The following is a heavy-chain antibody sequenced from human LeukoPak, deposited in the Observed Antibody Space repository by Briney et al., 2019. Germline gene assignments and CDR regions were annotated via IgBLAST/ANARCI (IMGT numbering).Heavy chain of an antibody. CDR1: GYIFTTYD. CDR2: MNPNSGNT. Sequence: ASVKVSCKASGYIFTTYDINWVRQAPGQGLEWMGWMNPNSGNTGYAQNFQGRVTMTRNTSISTAYMELSSLRSEDTAVYYCARSIPASGGYYGMDVWGQGTTVTVSS. D-gene: IGHD6-6*01. CDR3: ARSIPASGGYYGMDV. J-gene: IGHJ6*02. V-gene: IGHV1-8*01.